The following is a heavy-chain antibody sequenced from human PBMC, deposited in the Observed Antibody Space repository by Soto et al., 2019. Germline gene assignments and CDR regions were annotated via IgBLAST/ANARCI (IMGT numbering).Heavy chain of an antibody. CDR1: EGTFNSYV. CDR3: ARGDTIFESSERYYHYGLNV. Sequence: QVKLVQSRAEVKKPGSSVRVSCKASEGTFNSYVVSWVRQAPGQGLQWMGGIIPLFGTTNYAHQLEGRVTITADTSTTTAYMELSGLRPGDTAVYYCARGDTIFESSERYYHYGLNVWGQGTTVIASS. CDR2: IIPLFGTT. J-gene: IGHJ6*02. D-gene: IGHD3-3*01. V-gene: IGHV1-69*06.